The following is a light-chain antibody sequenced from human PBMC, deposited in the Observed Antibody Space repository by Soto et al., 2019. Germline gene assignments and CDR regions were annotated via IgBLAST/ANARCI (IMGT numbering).Light chain of an antibody. CDR2: GAS. V-gene: IGKV3-20*01. J-gene: IGKJ3*01. CDR1: QSVTSGY. Sequence: EIVLTQSPGTLSLSPGERATLSCRASQSVTSGYLAWYQQKPGQAPRLLIYGASTRANGIPDRFSGSGSGTDFTLTISRLEPEDFAVYYCQQYGTSPSPTFGPGTKVDVK. CDR3: QQYGTSPSPT.